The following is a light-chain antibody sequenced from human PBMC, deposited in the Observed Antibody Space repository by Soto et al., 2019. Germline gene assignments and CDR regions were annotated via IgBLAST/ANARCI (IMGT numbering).Light chain of an antibody. CDR3: QQRSSWPS. Sequence: EIVLTQSPATLSLSPGERATLSCRASQSVGSSLAWYQQKSGQAPRLLIYDASNRASGIPARFSGSGSGTDFTISISSLEPEDFAVYYCQQRSSWPSFGGGTKVEIK. CDR1: QSVGSS. CDR2: DAS. V-gene: IGKV3-11*01. J-gene: IGKJ4*01.